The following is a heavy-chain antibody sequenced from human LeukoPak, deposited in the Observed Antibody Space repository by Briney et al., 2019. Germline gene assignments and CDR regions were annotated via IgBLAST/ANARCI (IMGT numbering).Heavy chain of an antibody. V-gene: IGHV4-39*07. Sequence: SETLSLTCTVSGGSISSSSYYWGWIRQPPGKGLEWIGSIYYSGSTYYNPSLKSRVTISVDTSKNQFSLKLSSVTAADTAVYYCARDDRGYYDFWSGYQHFDYWGQGTLVTVSS. D-gene: IGHD3-3*01. CDR2: IYYSGST. CDR1: GGSISSSSYY. CDR3: ARDDRGYYDFWSGYQHFDY. J-gene: IGHJ4*02.